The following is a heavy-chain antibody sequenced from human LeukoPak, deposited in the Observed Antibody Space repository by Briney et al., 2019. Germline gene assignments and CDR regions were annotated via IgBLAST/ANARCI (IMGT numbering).Heavy chain of an antibody. CDR2: ISAYNGNT. V-gene: IGHV1-18*01. CDR3: AGGLYGSGSYYNVDY. D-gene: IGHD3-10*01. CDR1: GYTFTSYG. J-gene: IGHJ4*02. Sequence: ASVKVSCKASGYTFTSYGISWVRQAPGQGLEWMGWISAYNGNTNYAQKLQGRVTMTTDTSTSTAYMELRSLRSDDTAVYYCAGGLYGSGSYYNVDYWGQGTLVTVSS.